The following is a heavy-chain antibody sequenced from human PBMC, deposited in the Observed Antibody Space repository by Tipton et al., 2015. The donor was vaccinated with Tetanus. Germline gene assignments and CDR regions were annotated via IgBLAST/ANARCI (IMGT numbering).Heavy chain of an antibody. CDR3: ARRLLTGSLHY. CDR2: INHRGSA. CDR1: SGSFINYQ. J-gene: IGHJ4*02. D-gene: IGHD7-27*01. V-gene: IGHV4-34*01. Sequence: TLSLTCAVSSGSFINYQWSWIRQSPGKGLEWLGEINHRGSANYNPSLNSRVTLSVDTSKKQFSLNLTSVTAADTAVYFCARRLLTGSLHYWGQGSLVTVSS.